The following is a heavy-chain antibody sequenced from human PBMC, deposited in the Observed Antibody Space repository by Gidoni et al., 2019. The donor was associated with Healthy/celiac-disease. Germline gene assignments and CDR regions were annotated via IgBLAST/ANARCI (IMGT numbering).Heavy chain of an antibody. V-gene: IGHV1-2*04. CDR1: GYTFTGYY. CDR3: AREVVKFQYYFDY. CDR2: INPNSGGT. Sequence: QVQLVQSGAEVKKPGASVKVSCKASGYTFTGYYMHWVRQAPGQGLEWMGWINPNSGGTNDAQKFQGWVTMTRDTSISTAYMELSRLRSDDTAVYYCAREVVKFQYYFDYWGQGTLVTVSS. J-gene: IGHJ4*02.